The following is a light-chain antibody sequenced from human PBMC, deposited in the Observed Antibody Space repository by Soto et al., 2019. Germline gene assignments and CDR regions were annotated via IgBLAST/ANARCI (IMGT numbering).Light chain of an antibody. CDR2: GVS. CDR3: LQYGYSPRT. CDR1: QSVTSNY. Sequence: EIVLTQSPGTLSLSPGERATLSCRASQSVTSNYFAWFQQKPGQAPRLLIFGVSDRAPGIPDRFSASGSGTDFTLTISRLEPEDFAVYYFLQYGYSPRTFGQGPKVEIK. V-gene: IGKV3-20*01. J-gene: IGKJ1*01.